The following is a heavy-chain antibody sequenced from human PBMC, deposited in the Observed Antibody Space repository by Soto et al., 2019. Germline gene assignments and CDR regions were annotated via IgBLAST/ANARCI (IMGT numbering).Heavy chain of an antibody. CDR3: ARDHNFGFILYAMDV. CDR2: INPSSGRT. D-gene: IGHD2-15*01. J-gene: IGHJ6*02. CDR1: GYTLTSYS. V-gene: IGHV1-46*01. Sequence: SVTVSCKSSGYTLTSYSMHWVRQAPVQGLEWMGIINPSSGRTSYAQNFQGRVTMTSDTSTSIVYMEMSSLKSEDTAVYYCARDHNFGFILYAMDVWGQGTTVTVSS.